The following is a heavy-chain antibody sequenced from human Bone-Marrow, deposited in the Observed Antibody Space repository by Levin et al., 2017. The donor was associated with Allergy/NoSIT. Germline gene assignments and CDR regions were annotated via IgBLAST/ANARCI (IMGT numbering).Heavy chain of an antibody. CDR2: INHSGST. Sequence: SETLSLTCAVYGGSFSGYYWSWIRQPPGKGLEWIGEINHSGSTNYNPSLKSRVTISVDTSKNQFSLKLSSVTAADTAVYYCATGRGLGSSGIDYWGQGTLVTVSS. CDR3: ATGRGLGSSGIDY. J-gene: IGHJ4*02. CDR1: GGSFSGYY. V-gene: IGHV4-34*01. D-gene: IGHD6-6*01.